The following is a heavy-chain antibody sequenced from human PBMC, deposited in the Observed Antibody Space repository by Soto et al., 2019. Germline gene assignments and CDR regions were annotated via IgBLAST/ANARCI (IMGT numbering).Heavy chain of an antibody. CDR3: ARDTRYYYGMDV. CDR1: GGSITSNY. Sequence: SETLSLTCTVSGGSITSNYWSWIRQPPGKGLEWIGYIYYSGSTNYNPSLKSRVTISADTSRNQFSLKLRSVTAADTAVYYCARDTRYYYGMDVWGQGTTVTV. V-gene: IGHV4-59*01. D-gene: IGHD2-15*01. J-gene: IGHJ6*02. CDR2: IYYSGST.